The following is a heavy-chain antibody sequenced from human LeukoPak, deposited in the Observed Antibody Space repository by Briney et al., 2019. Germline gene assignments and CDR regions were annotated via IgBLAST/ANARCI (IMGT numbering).Heavy chain of an antibody. V-gene: IGHV4-34*01. D-gene: IGHD3-10*01. J-gene: IGHJ5*02. CDR2: INHSGST. CDR3: AREYGYYYGSGSYYNRFSGWFDP. CDR1: GGSFSGYY. Sequence: PSETLSLTCAVYGGSFSGYYWSWIRQPPGKGLEWIGEINHSGSTNYNPSLKSRVTISVDTSKNQFSLKLSSVTAADTAVYYCAREYGYYYGSGSYYNRFSGWFDPWGQGTLVTVSS.